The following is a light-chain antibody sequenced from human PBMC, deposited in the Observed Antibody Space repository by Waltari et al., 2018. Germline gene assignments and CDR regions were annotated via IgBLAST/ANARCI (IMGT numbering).Light chain of an antibody. CDR1: QSVLQSSNNKNY. J-gene: IGKJ4*01. CDR3: QQYYSAPLT. V-gene: IGKV4-1*01. CDR2: WAT. Sequence: DIVMTQSPDSLAVSLGARATINCKSSQSVLQSSNNKNYLGWFQQKAGQPPKVLIKWATSRESGVPVRFSGSGSETDFTLTISSLQAEDVAVYYCQQYYSAPLTFGGGTKVEIK.